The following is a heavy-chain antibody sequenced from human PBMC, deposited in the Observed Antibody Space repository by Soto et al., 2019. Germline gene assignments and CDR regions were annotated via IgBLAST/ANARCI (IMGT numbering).Heavy chain of an antibody. J-gene: IGHJ3*02. CDR3: ARWGHITMIVVVTNDAFDI. CDR1: GFTFSSYW. Sequence: EVQLVESGGGLVQPGGSLRLSCAASGFTFSSYWMSWVRQAPGKGLEWVANIKQDGSEKYYVDSVKGRFTISRDNAKNSLYLQMNSLRADDTAVYYCARWGHITMIVVVTNDAFDIWGQGTMVTVSS. D-gene: IGHD3-22*01. V-gene: IGHV3-7*05. CDR2: IKQDGSEK.